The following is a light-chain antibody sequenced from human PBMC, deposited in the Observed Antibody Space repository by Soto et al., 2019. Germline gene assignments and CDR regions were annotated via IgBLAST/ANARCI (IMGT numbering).Light chain of an antibody. CDR1: QSVSSN. CDR2: GAS. V-gene: IGKV3D-15*01. Sequence: EIVMTQSPATLSVSPGERATLSCRASQSVSSNLAWYQQKPGQAPRLLIYGASSRATGIPDRFSGSGSGTEFTLTISSLQSEDYAVYYCHQYNNWPPWTFGQGTKVDIK. CDR3: HQYNNWPPWT. J-gene: IGKJ1*01.